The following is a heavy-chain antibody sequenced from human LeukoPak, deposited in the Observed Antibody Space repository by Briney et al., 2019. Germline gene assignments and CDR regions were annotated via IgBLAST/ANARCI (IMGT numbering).Heavy chain of an antibody. J-gene: IGHJ6*02. V-gene: IGHV3-48*02. D-gene: IGHD3-9*01. CDR3: ARDDILTGYYAYYYYYGMDV. Sequence: GGSLRLSCAASGFTFSTYSMSWVRQAPGKGLEWVSYISSSSSTIYYADSVKGRFTISRDNAKNSLYLQMNSLRDEDTAVYYCARDDILTGYYAYYYYYGMDVWGQGTTVTVSS. CDR2: ISSSSSTI. CDR1: GFTFSTYS.